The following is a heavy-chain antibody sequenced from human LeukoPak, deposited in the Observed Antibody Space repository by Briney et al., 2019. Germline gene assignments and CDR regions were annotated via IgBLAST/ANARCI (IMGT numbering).Heavy chain of an antibody. V-gene: IGHV1-69*13. J-gene: IGHJ4*02. Sequence: SVKVSCKASGGTFSSYAISWVRQAPGQGLEWMGGIIPIFGTANYAQKFQGRVTITADESTSTAYMELSSLRSEDTAVYYCARDGSPYLDIVVVPAAIDWGQGTLVTVSS. D-gene: IGHD2-2*01. CDR3: ARDGSPYLDIVVVPAAID. CDR2: IIPIFGTA. CDR1: GGTFSSYA.